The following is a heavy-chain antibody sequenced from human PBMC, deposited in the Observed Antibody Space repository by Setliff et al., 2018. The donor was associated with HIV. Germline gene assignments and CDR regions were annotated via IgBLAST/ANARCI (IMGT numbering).Heavy chain of an antibody. V-gene: IGHV4-39*07. CDR3: ARPGVGTVSFDY. Sequence: PSETLSLTCTVSGGSISSSSYYWGWIRQPPGKGLEWIGSIYHSGSTHYNPSLKSRVTISVDTSKNQFSLKLSSVTAADTAVYYCARPGVGTVSFDYWGQGTLVTVSS. J-gene: IGHJ4*02. CDR1: GGSISSSSYY. D-gene: IGHD1-7*01. CDR2: IYHSGST.